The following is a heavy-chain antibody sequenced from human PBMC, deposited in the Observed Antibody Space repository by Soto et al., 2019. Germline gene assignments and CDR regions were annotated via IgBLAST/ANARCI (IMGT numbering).Heavy chain of an antibody. CDR1: GFTFSSYS. Sequence: EVQLVESGGGLVQPGGSLRLSCAASGFTFSSYSMNWVRQAPGKGLEWVSYISSSSSTIYYADSVKGRFTISRDNAKNSLYLQMNSLRDEDTAVYYCARDARRDSSGGLHDFDYWGQGTLVTVSS. D-gene: IGHD6-19*01. J-gene: IGHJ4*02. V-gene: IGHV3-48*02. CDR3: ARDARRDSSGGLHDFDY. CDR2: ISSSSSTI.